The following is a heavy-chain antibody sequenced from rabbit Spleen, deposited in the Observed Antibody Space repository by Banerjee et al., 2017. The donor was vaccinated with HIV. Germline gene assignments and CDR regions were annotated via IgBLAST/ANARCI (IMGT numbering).Heavy chain of an antibody. V-gene: IGHV1S40*01. CDR3: ARDTSSSFSSYGMDL. CDR2: IDTGSSGFT. CDR1: GFSFISSSY. D-gene: IGHD1-1*01. J-gene: IGHJ6*01. Sequence: QPLEASGGGLVKPGGTLTLTCTASGFSFISSSYMCWVRQAPGKGLEWIACIDTGSSGFTYYASWAKGRFTISKTSSTTVTLQMTRLTAADTATYFCARDTSSSFSSYGMDLWGPGTLVTVS.